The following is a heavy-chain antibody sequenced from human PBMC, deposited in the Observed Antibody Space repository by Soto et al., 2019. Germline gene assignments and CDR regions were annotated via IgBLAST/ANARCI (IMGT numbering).Heavy chain of an antibody. Sequence: GRSLRLSCAASGFTFSSYGMHWVRQAPGKGLGWVAVIWYDGTNKYYVDSVKGRFTISMDNSKNTLYLQMNSMRAEVTAIYYWAIDSGDQTRRMPDALNIWGQPTMETFSS. CDR2: IWYDGTNK. CDR3: AIDSGDQTRRMPDALNI. V-gene: IGHV3-33*01. D-gene: IGHD6-25*01. J-gene: IGHJ3*02. CDR1: GFTFSSYG.